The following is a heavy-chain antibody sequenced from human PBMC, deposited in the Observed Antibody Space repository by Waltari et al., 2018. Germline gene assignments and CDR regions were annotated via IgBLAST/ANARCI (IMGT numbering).Heavy chain of an antibody. D-gene: IGHD2-2*01. CDR2: IRYDGSNK. CDR1: GFTFSRSG. Sequence: QVQLVESGGGVVQPGGSLRLSCAASGFTFSRSGMPWVRQAPGKGLEWVAFIRYDGSNKYYADSVKGRFTISRDNSKNTLYLQMNSLRAEDTAVYYCAKVVKYPDAFDIWGQGTMVTVSS. V-gene: IGHV3-30*02. CDR3: AKVVKYPDAFDI. J-gene: IGHJ3*02.